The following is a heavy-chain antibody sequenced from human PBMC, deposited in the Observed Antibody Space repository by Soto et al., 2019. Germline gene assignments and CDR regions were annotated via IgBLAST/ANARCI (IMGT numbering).Heavy chain of an antibody. V-gene: IGHV4-31*03. Sequence: QVQLQESGPGLVKPSQTLSLTCSVSGGSINSGAYYWGWIRQHPGKGLEWIGYISYIGRTYSNPSLKSRVTIALDMSESQFSLKLTSVTAADTAVYFCARVSATGTRWIDPWGQGTLVTVSP. CDR1: GGSINSGAYY. CDR3: ARVSATGTRWIDP. D-gene: IGHD6-13*01. CDR2: ISYIGRT. J-gene: IGHJ5*02.